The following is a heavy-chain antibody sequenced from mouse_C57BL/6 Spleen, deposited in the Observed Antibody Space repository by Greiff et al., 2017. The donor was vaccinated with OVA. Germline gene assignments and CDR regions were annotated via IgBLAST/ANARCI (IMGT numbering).Heavy chain of an antibody. D-gene: IGHD1-1*01. V-gene: IGHV6-6*01. J-gene: IGHJ1*03. CDR2: IRNKANNHAT. Sequence: EVMLVESGGGLVQPGGSMKLSCAASGFTFSDAWMDWVRQSPEKGLEWVAEIRNKANNHATYYAESVKGRFTISRDDSKSSVYLQMNSLRAEDTGIYYCTRRFITTVVAYWYFDVWGTGTTVTVSS. CDR3: TRRFITTVVAYWYFDV. CDR1: GFTFSDAW.